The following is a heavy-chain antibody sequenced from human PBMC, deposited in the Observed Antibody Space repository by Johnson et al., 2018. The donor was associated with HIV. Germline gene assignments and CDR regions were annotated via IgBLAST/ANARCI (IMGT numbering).Heavy chain of an antibody. V-gene: IGHV3-7*04. J-gene: IGHJ3*02. Sequence: VQLVESGGGLVQPGGSLRLSCAASGFTFSSYWMSWVRQAPGKGLEWVANIKQDGSEKYYVDSVKGRFTISRDNSKNTLYLQMNSLRAEDTAVYYCAGALKRIAAADDAFDTWGQGTMVTVSS. CDR2: IKQDGSEK. CDR3: AGALKRIAAADDAFDT. CDR1: GFTFSSYW. D-gene: IGHD6-13*01.